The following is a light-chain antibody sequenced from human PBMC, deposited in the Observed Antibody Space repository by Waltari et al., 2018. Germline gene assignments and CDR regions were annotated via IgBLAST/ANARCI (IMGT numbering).Light chain of an antibody. J-gene: IGLJ1*01. CDR1: SPRSYY. CDR2: GQN. CDR3: SCRDNSGFRHV. V-gene: IGLV3-19*01. Sequence: SSDLTQDPAVSVALGQTVRITCHGNSPRSYYDNWYQQKPGQAPVLVIFGQNKRPSGIPDRFSGSSSRNTASLTITGAQAEDEADYYCSCRDNSGFRHVFGTGTKVTV.